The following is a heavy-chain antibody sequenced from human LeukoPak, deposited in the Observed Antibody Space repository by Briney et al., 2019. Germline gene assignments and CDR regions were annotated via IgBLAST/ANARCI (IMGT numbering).Heavy chain of an antibody. Sequence: GASVKVSCKASGYTLTSYDINWVRQATGQGLEWMGWINPNSGGTNYAQKFQGRVTMTRDTSISTAYMELSRLRSDDTAVYYCARGPRGVGATTNYYYYMDVWGKGTTVTVSS. CDR2: INPNSGGT. CDR1: GYTLTSYD. D-gene: IGHD1-26*01. V-gene: IGHV1-2*02. CDR3: ARGPRGVGATTNYYYYMDV. J-gene: IGHJ6*03.